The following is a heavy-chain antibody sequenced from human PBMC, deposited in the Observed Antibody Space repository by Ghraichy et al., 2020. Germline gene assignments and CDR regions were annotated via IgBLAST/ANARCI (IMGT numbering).Heavy chain of an antibody. J-gene: IGHJ2*01. CDR3: AGSFAVIRYFDL. Sequence: SETLSLTCTVSGGSIRSSNFYWGWIRQPPGKGPEWLGSIHHTGSTYHNPSLESRLTISVDTSKNLFSLKLTSVTAADTAVYFCAGSFAVIRYFDLWGRGTLVTVSS. CDR2: IHHTGST. D-gene: IGHD2-21*01. V-gene: IGHV4-39*01. CDR1: GGSIRSSNFY.